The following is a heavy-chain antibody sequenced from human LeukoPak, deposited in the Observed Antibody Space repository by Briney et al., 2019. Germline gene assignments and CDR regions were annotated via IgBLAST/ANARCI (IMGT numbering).Heavy chain of an antibody. CDR1: GGTFSSYA. CDR2: IIPIFGTA. Sequence: SVKVSCKASGGTFSSYAISWVRQAPGQGLEWMGGIIPIFGTANYAQKFQGRVTITADESTSTAYMELSSLRSEDTAVYYCARDSEPYSGSSDYGGQGTLVTVSS. V-gene: IGHV1-69*13. CDR3: ARDSEPYSGSSDY. J-gene: IGHJ4*02. D-gene: IGHD1-26*01.